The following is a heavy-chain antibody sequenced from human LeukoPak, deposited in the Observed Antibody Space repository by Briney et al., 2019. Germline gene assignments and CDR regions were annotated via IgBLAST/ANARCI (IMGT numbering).Heavy chain of an antibody. Sequence: GGSLRLSCAASGVTFSNHAMSWIRQAPGKGLEWVSGITGSGGSTYHAESVKGRFTISRDNSKNTLYLEMNSLRAEDTAVYFCATRPASETYYAVFDYWGQGTLVTVSS. CDR2: ITGSGGST. CDR3: ATRPASETYYAVFDY. J-gene: IGHJ4*02. V-gene: IGHV3-23*01. CDR1: GVTFSNHA. D-gene: IGHD1-26*01.